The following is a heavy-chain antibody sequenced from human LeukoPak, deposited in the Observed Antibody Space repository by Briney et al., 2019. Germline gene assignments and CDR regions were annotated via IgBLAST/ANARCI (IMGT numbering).Heavy chain of an antibody. CDR3: ARGYIANLGYSPRSSFDS. D-gene: IGHD3-22*01. CDR2: ISSTSRSSYI. Sequence: TGGSLRLSCAASGFSFSSYSMNWVRQAPGKGLEWVSSISSTSRSSYIFYAESVKGRFTISRDNTKNSLFLQMNSLVAEDTAVFYCARGYIANLGYSPRSSFDSWGQGSLVTVSS. J-gene: IGHJ4*02. CDR1: GFSFSSYS. V-gene: IGHV3-21*01.